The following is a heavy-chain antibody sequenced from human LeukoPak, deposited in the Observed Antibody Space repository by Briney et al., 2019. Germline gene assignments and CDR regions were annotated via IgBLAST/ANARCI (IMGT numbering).Heavy chain of an antibody. CDR3: SKGEAGGKVDWFDP. CDR1: GFTFSTYT. Sequence: PGGSLRLSCVTSGFTFSTYTMMWVRQTPGKGLQWLASFTGLGGRYYADSVRGRFSISRDYSANTVYLQMDSLRDEDTAVYYCSKGEAGGKVDWFDPWGQGTLVIVSS. J-gene: IGHJ5*02. CDR2: FTGLGGR. D-gene: IGHD2-15*01. V-gene: IGHV3-23*01.